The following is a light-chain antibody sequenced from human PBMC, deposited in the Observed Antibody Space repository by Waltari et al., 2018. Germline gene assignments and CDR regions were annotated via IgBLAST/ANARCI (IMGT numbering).Light chain of an antibody. Sequence: DIQLTQSPSSLSATLGDRVTITCRSSQAFANSLAWFQQKPGQAPRLLVYGVSTLYDGVPSRFSGSRSGTDFSLTISNRQPDDFAVYYCQQFYETPRSFGQGTRL. CDR2: GVS. CDR3: QQFYETPRS. CDR1: QAFANS. J-gene: IGKJ2*01. V-gene: IGKV1-NL1*01.